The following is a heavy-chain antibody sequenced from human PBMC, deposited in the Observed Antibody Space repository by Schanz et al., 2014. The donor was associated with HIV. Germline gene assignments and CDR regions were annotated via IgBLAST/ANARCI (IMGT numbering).Heavy chain of an antibody. CDR2: IYYSGST. CDR3: ARPPAAAGPFDY. J-gene: IGHJ4*02. D-gene: IGHD6-13*01. Sequence: QLQLQESGPGLVKPSETLSLTCTVSGGSISSSSYYWGWIRQPPGKGLEWIGSIYYSGSTYYNPSLKSRVTISVDPSKTQFPLRRGSVPAADTAVYYCARPPAAAGPFDYWGQGTLVTVSS. V-gene: IGHV4-39*01. CDR1: GGSISSSSYY.